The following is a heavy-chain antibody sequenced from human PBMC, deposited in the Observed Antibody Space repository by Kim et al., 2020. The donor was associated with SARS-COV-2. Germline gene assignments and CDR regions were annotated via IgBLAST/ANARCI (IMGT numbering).Heavy chain of an antibody. CDR1: GGSFTRSSFY. CDR3: ARRGGECSRETCSSHWFDP. D-gene: IGHD2-15*01. CDR2: MYYSANT. Sequence: SETLSLTCSVSGGSFTRSSFYWAWIRQPPGMGLEWIGSMYYSANTYYNPSLESRVTMSVDTSKNTFSLNLTSVTAADTGVYYCARRGGECSRETCSSHWFDPWGQGTLVTVSS. J-gene: IGHJ5*02. V-gene: IGHV4-39*02.